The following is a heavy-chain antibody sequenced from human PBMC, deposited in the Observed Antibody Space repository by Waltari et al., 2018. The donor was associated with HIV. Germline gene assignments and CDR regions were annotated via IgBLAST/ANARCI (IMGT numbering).Heavy chain of an antibody. D-gene: IGHD6-13*01. CDR3: AGSSSWFDY. J-gene: IGHJ4*02. CDR2: ISSSSSYI. CDR1: GFTFSSYS. Sequence: EVQLVESGGGLVKPGGSLRLSCAASGFTFSSYSMNWVRQAPGKGLEWVSSISSSSSYIYDADSVKGRFTIARDNAKNSLYLQMNSLRAEDTAVYYCAGSSSWFDYWGQGTLVTVSS. V-gene: IGHV3-21*01.